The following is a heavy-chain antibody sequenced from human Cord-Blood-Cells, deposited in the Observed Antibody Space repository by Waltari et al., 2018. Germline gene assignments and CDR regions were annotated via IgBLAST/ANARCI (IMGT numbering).Heavy chain of an antibody. D-gene: IGHD5-12*01. V-gene: IGHV1-2*02. CDR1: GYNFTGYS. CDR2: INPNSGGT. Sequence: QVQLVQSGAEVKKPGASVKVPCKASGYNFTGYSMHWVRQAPGQGLVWMGWINPNSGGTNYEQKFQGRVTMTRDTSISTAYMELSRLRSDDTAVYYCAREEKGYDDAFDIWGQGTMVTVSS. J-gene: IGHJ3*02. CDR3: AREEKGYDDAFDI.